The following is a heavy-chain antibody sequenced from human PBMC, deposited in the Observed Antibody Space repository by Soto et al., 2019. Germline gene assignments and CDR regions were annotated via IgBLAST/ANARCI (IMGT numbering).Heavy chain of an antibody. Sequence: SETLSLTCTVSGGSISSSSYYWGWIRQPPGKGLEWIGSIYYSGSTYYNPSLKSRVTISVDTSKNQFSLKLSSVTAADTAVYYCGRRIVATEPFAYWGQGTLVTVSS. V-gene: IGHV4-39*01. CDR2: IYYSGST. CDR1: GGSISSSSYY. J-gene: IGHJ4*02. D-gene: IGHD5-12*01. CDR3: GRRIVATEPFAY.